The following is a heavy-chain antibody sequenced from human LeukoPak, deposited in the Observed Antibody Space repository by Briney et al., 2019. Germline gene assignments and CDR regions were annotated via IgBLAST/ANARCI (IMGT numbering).Heavy chain of an antibody. V-gene: IGHV1-18*01. CDR1: GYTFTSYG. Sequence: ASVKVSCKASGYTFTSYGISWVRQAPGQGLEWMGWISAYNGNTNYAQKLQGRVTMTTDTSTSTAYMELRSLRSDDTAVYYCARVLLRDSSGSPFDYWGQGTLVTVSS. CDR2: ISAYNGNT. CDR3: ARVLLRDSSGSPFDY. D-gene: IGHD3-22*01. J-gene: IGHJ4*02.